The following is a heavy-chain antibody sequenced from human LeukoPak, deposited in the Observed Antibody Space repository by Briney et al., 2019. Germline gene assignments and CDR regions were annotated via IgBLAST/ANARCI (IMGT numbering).Heavy chain of an antibody. CDR1: GYTFTSYG. Sequence: ASVKVSCKASGYTFTSYGISWVRQAPGQGLEWMGWISAYNGNTNYAQKLQGRVTMTTDTSTSTAYMELRSLRSDDTAVYYCARDRTSGSRLYSWFDPWGQGTLVTVSS. CDR3: ARDRTSGSRLYSWFDP. J-gene: IGHJ5*02. CDR2: ISAYNGNT. D-gene: IGHD1-26*01. V-gene: IGHV1-18*01.